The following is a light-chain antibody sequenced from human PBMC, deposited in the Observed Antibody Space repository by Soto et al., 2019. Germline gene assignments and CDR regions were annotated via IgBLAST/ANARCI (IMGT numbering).Light chain of an antibody. CDR1: QSVSSSY. V-gene: IGKV3-20*01. Sequence: EIVLTQSPGTLSLSPGERATLSCRASQSVSSSYLAWYQQKPGQAPRLLIYGASSRATGIPDRFSGSGSGTEFTLTSSSLDPEDFAVYYWQQYGSSPYTFGQGTKLEIK. CDR2: GAS. CDR3: QQYGSSPYT. J-gene: IGKJ2*01.